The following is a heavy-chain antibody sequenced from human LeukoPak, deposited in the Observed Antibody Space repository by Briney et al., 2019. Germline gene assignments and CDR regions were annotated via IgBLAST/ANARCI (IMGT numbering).Heavy chain of an antibody. CDR1: GFDFKTYG. D-gene: IGHD3-10*01. V-gene: IGHV3-30*18. Sequence: PGGSLRLSCAASGFDFKTYGMHWVRQAPGKGLEWMAVISYDDTNKYYAESVKDRVTISRDNSKNTLFLQMNSLTTEDTAVYYCAKGDWHGSGNYYSDQFEPRGQGTLVIVSS. CDR2: ISYDDTNK. CDR3: AKGDWHGSGNYYSDQFEP. J-gene: IGHJ5*02.